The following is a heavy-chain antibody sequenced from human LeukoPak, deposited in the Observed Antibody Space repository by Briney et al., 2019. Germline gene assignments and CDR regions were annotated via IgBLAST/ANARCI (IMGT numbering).Heavy chain of an antibody. CDR3: TRDQMNY. V-gene: IGHV3-53*01. J-gene: IGHJ4*02. CDR2: IFSNGDT. Sequence: PGGSLSPSCSASEFPVSRSYMLWVRQAPGEGLEWVSLIFSNGDTHYADSVKGRFTISRDTSKNTVSLQMNSLRVEDTAMYYCTRDQMNYWGEGTLVTVSS. CDR1: EFPVSRSY. D-gene: IGHD5-24*01.